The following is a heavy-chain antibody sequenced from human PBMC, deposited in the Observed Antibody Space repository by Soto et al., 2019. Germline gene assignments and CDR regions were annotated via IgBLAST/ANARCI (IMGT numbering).Heavy chain of an antibody. J-gene: IGHJ4*02. CDR2: ISAYNGNT. V-gene: IGHV1-18*04. D-gene: IGHD3-3*01. CDR3: ASYYYFWSGSPRSFVY. CDR1: GYTITNYG. Sequence: GAAVKLSCKASGYTITNYGISWVRQAPGQGLEWMGWISAYNGNTNYAQKLQGRVTMTTDTSTSTPYMEQRSLRSDDTAVDYCASYYYFWSGSPRSFVYRCQGPLVTVS.